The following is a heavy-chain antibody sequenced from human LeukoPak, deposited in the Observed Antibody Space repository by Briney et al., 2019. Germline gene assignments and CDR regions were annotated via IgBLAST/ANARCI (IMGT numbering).Heavy chain of an antibody. CDR2: ISSSSSYI. CDR1: GFPFSRYT. J-gene: IGHJ6*03. V-gene: IGHV3-21*01. CDR3: ARDRGNQRGYYYYYMDV. Sequence: GGPLRLSCAASGFPFSRYTMNWVRRAPGKGLIWVSSISSSSSYIYYADSVKGRFTISRDNAKNSLYLQMNSLRAEDTAVYYCARDRGNQRGYYYYYMDVWGKGTTVTVSS. D-gene: IGHD1-14*01.